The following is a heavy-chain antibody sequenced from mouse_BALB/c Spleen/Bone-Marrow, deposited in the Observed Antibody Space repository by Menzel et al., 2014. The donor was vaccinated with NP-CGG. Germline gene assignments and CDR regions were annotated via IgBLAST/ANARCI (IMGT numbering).Heavy chain of an antibody. CDR1: GFTFSSYT. CDR3: TRSYYRYDEEAWFAY. J-gene: IGHJ3*01. V-gene: IGHV5-6-4*01. CDR2: TSSGGSYT. Sequence: VKLMESGGGLVKPGGSLKLSCAASGFTFSSYTKSWVRQTPEKRLEWVATTSSGGSYTYYPDSVKGRFTISRDNAKNTLYLQMSSLKSEDTAMYYCTRSYYRYDEEAWFAYWGQGTLVTVSA. D-gene: IGHD2-14*01.